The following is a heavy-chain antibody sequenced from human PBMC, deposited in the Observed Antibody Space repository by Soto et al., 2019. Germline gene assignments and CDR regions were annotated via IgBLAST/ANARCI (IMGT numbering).Heavy chain of an antibody. CDR1: GYTFTSYA. D-gene: IGHD6-13*01. CDR3: ARGRGGAAAGIFDY. CDR2: INAGNGNT. Sequence: QVQLVQSGAEVKKPGASVKVSCKASGYTFTSYAMHWVRQAPGQRLEWMGWINAGNGNTKYSQKFQGRVTITRDTSASTDYMELSSLRSEDTAVYYCARGRGGAAAGIFDYWGQGTLVTVSS. J-gene: IGHJ4*02. V-gene: IGHV1-3*01.